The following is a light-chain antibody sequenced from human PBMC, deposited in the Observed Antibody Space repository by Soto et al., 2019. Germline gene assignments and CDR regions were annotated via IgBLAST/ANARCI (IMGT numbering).Light chain of an antibody. CDR1: QSVSTSY. Sequence: DIVLTQAPGTLSLSPGAIATLSCRAIQSVSTSYLAWYQQKPGQAPRLLIYQASTRATGIPARFSGSGSGTDFTLTISSLQSEDFAVYYCQHYNYWPPKTFGQGTKVDIK. V-gene: IGKV3-15*01. J-gene: IGKJ1*01. CDR2: QAS. CDR3: QHYNYWPPKT.